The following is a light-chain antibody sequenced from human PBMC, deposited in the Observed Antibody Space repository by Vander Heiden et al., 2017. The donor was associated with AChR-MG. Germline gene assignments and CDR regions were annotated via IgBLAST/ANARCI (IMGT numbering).Light chain of an antibody. CDR1: SSDVGGYNY. CDR2: EVG. CDR3: SSYAGSNTV. Sequence: QSALTQPPSASGSPVQSVTISCTGTSSDVGGYNYVSWFQQHPGKAPKLIIYEVGERPSGVPDRFSGSKSGNTASLTVSGIQADDEADYYCSSYAGSNTVFGGGTKLTVL. V-gene: IGLV2-8*01. J-gene: IGLJ2*01.